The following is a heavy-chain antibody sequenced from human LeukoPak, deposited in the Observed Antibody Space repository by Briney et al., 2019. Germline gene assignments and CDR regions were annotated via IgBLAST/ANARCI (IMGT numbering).Heavy chain of an antibody. CDR1: GYTFTSYG. J-gene: IGHJ4*02. CDR3: ARGFPPRRQYDSSGYYSYYFDY. D-gene: IGHD3-22*01. Sequence: ASVKVSCKTSGYTFTSYGISWVRQAPGQGLEWMGCISAYNGNTHSAQKLQGRVTMTTDTSTSTAYMELRSLRSDDTAVYYCARGFPPRRQYDSSGYYSYYFDYWGQGTLVTVSS. CDR2: ISAYNGNT. V-gene: IGHV1-18*01.